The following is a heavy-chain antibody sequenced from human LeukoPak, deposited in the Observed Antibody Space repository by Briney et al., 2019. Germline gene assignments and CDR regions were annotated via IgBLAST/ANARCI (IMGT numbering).Heavy chain of an antibody. D-gene: IGHD5-24*01. V-gene: IGHV4-59*01. CDR2: IYYSGST. CDR1: GGSITSYH. J-gene: IGHJ4*02. CDR3: ARGGRDGYNHFDY. Sequence: PSETLSLTCTISGGSITSYHWSWIRQPPGKGLEWIGYIYYSGSTNYNPSLKSRVTISVDTSKNQFSLNLRSVTAADTAVYYCARGGRDGYNHFDYWGQGTLVTVSS.